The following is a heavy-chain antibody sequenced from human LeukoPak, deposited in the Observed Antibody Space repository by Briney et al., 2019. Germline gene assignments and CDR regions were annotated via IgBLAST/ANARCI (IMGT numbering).Heavy chain of an antibody. J-gene: IGHJ4*02. CDR1: GFIFSNYW. V-gene: IGHV3-7*01. D-gene: IGHD6-6*01. CDR3: ARIGYSSSSLDY. CDR2: INQDGSVK. Sequence: GGPLRLSCAASGFIFSNYWMSWVRQAPGKGLEWVANINQDGSVKYYVEFVKGRFTISRDNAKNSVYLQMNSLRVEDMAVYYCARIGYSSSSLDYWGQGTLVTVSS.